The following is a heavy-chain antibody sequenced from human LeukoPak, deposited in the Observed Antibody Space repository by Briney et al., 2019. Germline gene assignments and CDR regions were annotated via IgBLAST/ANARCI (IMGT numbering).Heavy chain of an antibody. CDR3: QVTLLRGVIT. D-gene: IGHD3-10*01. Sequence: GGSPRLSCAASGFTFSTYAMSWVRQAPGKGLEWVSAIGGSGVSTYYADSVKGRFTVSRDNSKNALYLQMNSLRAEDTAVYYCQVTLLRGVITWGQGALVTVSS. J-gene: IGHJ5*02. CDR1: GFTFSTYA. CDR2: IGGSGVST. V-gene: IGHV3-23*01.